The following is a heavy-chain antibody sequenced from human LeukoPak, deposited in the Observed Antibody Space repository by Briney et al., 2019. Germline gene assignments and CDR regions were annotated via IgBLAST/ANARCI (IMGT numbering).Heavy chain of an antibody. D-gene: IGHD3-22*01. V-gene: IGHV3-33*01. J-gene: IGHJ4*02. Sequence: GRSLRLSCAASGFTFSSYGMHWVRQAPGKGLEWVAVIWYDGSNKYYADSVKGRFTISRDNSKNTLYLQMNSLRAEDTAVYYCARGYYDSSGYYFIRYGYFDYWGQGTLVTVSS. CDR3: ARGYYDSSGYYFIRYGYFDY. CDR2: IWYDGSNK. CDR1: GFTFSSYG.